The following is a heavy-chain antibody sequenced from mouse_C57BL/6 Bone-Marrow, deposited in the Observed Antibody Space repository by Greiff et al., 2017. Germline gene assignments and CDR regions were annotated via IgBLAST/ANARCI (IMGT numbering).Heavy chain of an antibody. CDR1: GYTFTSYG. V-gene: IGHV1-81*01. D-gene: IGHD2-2*01. J-gene: IGHJ3*01. Sequence: VHLVESGAELARPGASVKLSCKASGYTFTSYGISWVKQRTGQGLEWIGEIYPRSGNTYYNEKFKGKATLTADKSSSTAYMELRSLTSEDSAVYFCARWGLSLAWFAYWGQGTLVTVSA. CDR3: ARWGLSLAWFAY. CDR2: IYPRSGNT.